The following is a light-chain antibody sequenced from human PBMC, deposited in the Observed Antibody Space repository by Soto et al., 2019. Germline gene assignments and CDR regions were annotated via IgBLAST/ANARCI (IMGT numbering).Light chain of an antibody. CDR1: QRRVYSDGNTY. V-gene: IGKV2-30*01. CDR2: EVS. Sequence: DVVMTQSPLSLPVTLGQPASISCSSTQRRVYSDGNTYLSWFQQRPGQSPRRLIYEVSNRDSGVPDRFSASGSGTDFTLKISRVEAEDVGVYYCMQGTHWPRSFGQGTKVDIK. J-gene: IGKJ1*01. CDR3: MQGTHWPRS.